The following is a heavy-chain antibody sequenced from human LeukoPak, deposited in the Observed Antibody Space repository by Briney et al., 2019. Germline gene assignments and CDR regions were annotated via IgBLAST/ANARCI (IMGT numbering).Heavy chain of an antibody. CDR3: ARRAGDYSHPYDY. CDR1: GFTFSSYA. V-gene: IGHV3-30*14. D-gene: IGHD3-22*01. J-gene: IGHJ4*02. Sequence: GGSLRLSCAASGFTFSSYAMHWVRQAPGKGLEWVAVISYDGSNKYYADSVKGRFTISRDNSKNTVHLQMNSLRAKDTAMYYCARRAGDYSHPYDYWGQGTLVTVSS. CDR2: ISYDGSNK.